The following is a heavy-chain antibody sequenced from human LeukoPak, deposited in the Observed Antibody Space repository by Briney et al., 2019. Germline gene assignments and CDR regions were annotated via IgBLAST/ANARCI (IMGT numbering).Heavy chain of an antibody. Sequence: ASVKVSCKASGYTFTGYYIHWVRQAPGQGLEWMGWINPNSGGIKYAQKFQGRVTMTRDTSISTAYMELSRLRSDDTAVYYCGRDRAVAGTAIDAFDIWGQGTMVTVSS. CDR2: INPNSGGI. CDR1: GYTFTGYY. CDR3: GRDRAVAGTAIDAFDI. J-gene: IGHJ3*02. D-gene: IGHD6-19*01. V-gene: IGHV1-2*02.